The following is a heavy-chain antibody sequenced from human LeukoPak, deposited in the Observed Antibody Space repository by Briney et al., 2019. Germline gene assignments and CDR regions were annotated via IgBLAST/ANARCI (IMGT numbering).Heavy chain of an antibody. CDR2: IYYTGST. V-gene: IGHV4-59*01. D-gene: IGHD5/OR15-5a*01. CDR1: GGSISSYY. CDR3: ARVYPSAEYYFDY. Sequence: SETLSVTCAVSGGSISSYYWSWIRQPPGKGLEWIGYIYYTGSTEYHPSLKSRVTISLDTSKNQFSLKLTSVTAADTAVYYCARVYPSAEYYFDYWGQGNLVTVSS. J-gene: IGHJ4*02.